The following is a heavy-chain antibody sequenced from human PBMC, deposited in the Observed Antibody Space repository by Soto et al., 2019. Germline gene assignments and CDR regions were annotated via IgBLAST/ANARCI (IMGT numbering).Heavy chain of an antibody. Sequence: QVQLVESGGGVVQPGRSLRLSCAASGFTFSSYGMHWVRQAPGKGLEWVAVIWYDGSKEYYADSVKGRFTISRDNSKNSLYLQMNSLRDEDTAVYYCARTVVVTATFDYWGQGTLVTVSS. V-gene: IGHV3-33*01. CDR2: IWYDGSKE. D-gene: IGHD2-21*02. CDR3: ARTVVVTATFDY. J-gene: IGHJ4*02. CDR1: GFTFSSYG.